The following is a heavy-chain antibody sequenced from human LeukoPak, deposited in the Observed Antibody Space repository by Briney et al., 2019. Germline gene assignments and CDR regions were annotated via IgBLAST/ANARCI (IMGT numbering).Heavy chain of an antibody. CDR1: GGSFSGYY. J-gene: IGHJ5*02. CDR3: ANLAAAGNQTQNWFDP. V-gene: IGHV4-34*01. D-gene: IGHD6-13*01. Sequence: PSETLSLTCAVYGGSFSGYYWSWIRQPPGQGLEWIGEINHSGTTNYNPSLKSRVTISVDTSKNQFSLKLSSVTAADTAVYYCANLAAAGNQTQNWFDPWGQGTLVTVSS. CDR2: INHSGTT.